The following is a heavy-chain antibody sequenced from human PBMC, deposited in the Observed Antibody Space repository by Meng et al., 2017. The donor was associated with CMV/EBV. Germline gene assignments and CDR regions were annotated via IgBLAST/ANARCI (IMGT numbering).Heavy chain of an antibody. J-gene: IGHJ4*02. V-gene: IGHV1-2*02. CDR3: ARVTFNRNIVVVPAAMVY. CDR1: GYTFTGYY. D-gene: IGHD2-2*01. CDR2: INPNSGGT. Sequence: ASVKVSCKASGYTFTGYYMHWVRQAPGQGLEWMGWINPNSGGTNYAQKFQGRVTMTRDTSISTAYMELSRLRSDDTAVYYWARVTFNRNIVVVPAAMVYWGQGTLVTVSS.